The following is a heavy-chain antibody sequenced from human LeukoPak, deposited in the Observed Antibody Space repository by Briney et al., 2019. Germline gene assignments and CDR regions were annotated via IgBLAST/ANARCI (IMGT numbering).Heavy chain of an antibody. CDR3: AKDPADYGDPQYFQH. J-gene: IGHJ1*01. CDR2: ISGSGGST. D-gene: IGHD4-17*01. V-gene: IGHV3-23*01. Sequence: SGGSLRLSCAASGFTFSSYGMSWVRQAPGKGLEWVSAISGSGGSTYYADSVKGRFTISRDNSKNTLYLQMNSLRAEDTAVYYCAKDPADYGDPQYFQHWGQGTLVTVSS. CDR1: GFTFSSYG.